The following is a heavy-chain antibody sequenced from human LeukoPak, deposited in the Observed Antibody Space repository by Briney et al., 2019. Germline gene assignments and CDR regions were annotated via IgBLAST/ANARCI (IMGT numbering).Heavy chain of an antibody. J-gene: IGHJ3*02. Sequence: PGGSLRLSCAASGFTFSRYWMSWVGQAPGKGLEWVANIKENGSEKDYVDSVKGRFTISRDNAKNSLYLQMNSLKAEDTAVYYCARDPNSGSPWAFDIWGQGTMVTVSS. CDR2: IKENGSEK. CDR1: GFTFSRYW. D-gene: IGHD1-26*01. CDR3: ARDPNSGSPWAFDI. V-gene: IGHV3-7*04.